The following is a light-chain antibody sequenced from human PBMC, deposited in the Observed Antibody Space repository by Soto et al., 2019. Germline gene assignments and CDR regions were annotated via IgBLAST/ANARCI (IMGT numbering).Light chain of an antibody. J-gene: IGKJ2*01. Sequence: EVVMTQSPATLSVSPGERATLSCRASQSVGRNFAWYQQKPGQAPRLLIYGASTRATGIPARFSGSGSGTEFTLTISSLQSEDFALYFCQQYNNWPPYTFGQGTKLEIK. V-gene: IGKV3D-15*01. CDR1: QSVGRN. CDR2: GAS. CDR3: QQYNNWPPYT.